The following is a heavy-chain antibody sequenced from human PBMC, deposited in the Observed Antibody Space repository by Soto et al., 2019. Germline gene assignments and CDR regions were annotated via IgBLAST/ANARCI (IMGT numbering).Heavy chain of an antibody. CDR2: IIPIFGTA. CDR3: ARDSSGQSSDYYYGIDV. Sequence: SVKVSCKASGGTFSSYAISWVRQAPGQGLEWMGGIIPIFGTANYAQKFQGRVTITADESTSTAYMELSSLRSEDTAVYYCARDSSGQSSDYYYGIDVWGQGTTVTVSS. CDR1: GGTFSSYA. D-gene: IGHD3-22*01. V-gene: IGHV1-69*13. J-gene: IGHJ6*02.